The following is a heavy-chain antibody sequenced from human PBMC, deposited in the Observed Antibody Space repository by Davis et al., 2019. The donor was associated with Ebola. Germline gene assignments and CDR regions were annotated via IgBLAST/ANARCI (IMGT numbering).Heavy chain of an antibody. CDR3: ARGVVAATPFDY. J-gene: IGHJ4*02. Sequence: ASVKVSCKASGYTFTGYYMHWVRQAPGQGPEWMGWINPNSGGTNYAQKFQGWVTMTRDTSISTAYMELSRLRSDDTAVYYCARGVVAATPFDYWGQGTLVTVSS. D-gene: IGHD2-15*01. CDR2: INPNSGGT. CDR1: GYTFTGYY. V-gene: IGHV1-2*04.